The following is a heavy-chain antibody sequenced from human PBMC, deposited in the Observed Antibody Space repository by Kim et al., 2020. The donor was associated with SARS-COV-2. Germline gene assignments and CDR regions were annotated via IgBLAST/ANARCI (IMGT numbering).Heavy chain of an antibody. V-gene: IGHV1-3*04. CDR1: GYILTNYA. D-gene: IGHD5-12*01. J-gene: IGHJ6*02. CDR3: TRDSGDSYYGMDV. Sequence: ASVKVSCKASGYILTNYAIHWVRLAPGQSLEWMGWISTDYGQTKYSQRFQGRVTITRDTSASTAYMELSSLTSEDTAVYYCTRDSGDSYYGMDVWGQGTTVTVSS. CDR2: ISTDYGQT.